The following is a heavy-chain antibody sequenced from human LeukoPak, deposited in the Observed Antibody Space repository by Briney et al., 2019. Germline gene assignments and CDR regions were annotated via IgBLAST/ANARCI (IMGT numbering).Heavy chain of an antibody. J-gene: IGHJ4*02. CDR2: ISSSSSYI. CDR1: GFTFSSYS. D-gene: IGHD2-2*01. CDR3: ARGDRDLYCSSTSCYPVL. V-gene: IGHV3-21*01. Sequence: NPGGSLRLSCVASGFTFSSYSMNWVRQAPGKGLERVSSISSSSSYIYYADSVKGRFTISRDNAKNSLYLQMNSLRAEDTAVYYCARGDRDLYCSSTSCYPVLGGQGTLVTVSS.